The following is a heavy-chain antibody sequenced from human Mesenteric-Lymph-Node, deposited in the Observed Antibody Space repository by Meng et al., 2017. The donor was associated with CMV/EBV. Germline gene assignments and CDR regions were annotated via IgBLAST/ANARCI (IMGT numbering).Heavy chain of an antibody. D-gene: IGHD2-2*01. CDR3: ARDGRVYCSSTSCLPYYYYGMDV. V-gene: IGHV4-34*01. Sequence: SETLSLTCAVYGGSFSGYYWSWIRQPPGKGLEWIGEINHSGSTNYNPSLKSRVTISVDTSKNQFSLKLSSVTAADTAVYYCARDGRVYCSSTSCLPYYYYGMDVWGQGTTVTVSS. J-gene: IGHJ6*02. CDR2: INHSGST. CDR1: GGSFSGYY.